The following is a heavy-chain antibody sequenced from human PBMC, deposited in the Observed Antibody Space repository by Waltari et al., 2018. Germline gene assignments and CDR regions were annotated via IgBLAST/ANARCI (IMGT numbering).Heavy chain of an antibody. J-gene: IGHJ3*01. CDR2: LDPEDGQA. CDR1: GDTFTDNY. CDR3: AAALGGGISASRPFHF. D-gene: IGHD3-10*01. V-gene: IGHV1-69-2*01. Sequence: EVQLLQSGAEVKKHGTPVKISCKVSGDTFTDNYIHWIQQAPGKGLQWMGLLDPEDGQAVYAEKFQGRVTMTADTSIHTAYMELTSLTSEDTAFYYCAAALGGGISASRPFHFWGQGTMITVSS.